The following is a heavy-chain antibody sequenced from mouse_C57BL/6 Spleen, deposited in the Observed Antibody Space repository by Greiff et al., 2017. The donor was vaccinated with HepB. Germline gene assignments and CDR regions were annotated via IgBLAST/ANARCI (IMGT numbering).Heavy chain of an antibody. D-gene: IGHD2-4*01. J-gene: IGHJ2*01. CDR3: ATFYCDYSGLDF. Sequence: QVQLQQSGAELVKPGASVKVSCKASGYTLTSYWMHWVKQRPGQGLEWIGRIHPSDSDTNYNQKFKGKATLTVDKSSTTAYMQLSSLTSEDSAVYYSATFYCDYSGLDFWGQGTTATVSS. V-gene: IGHV1-74*01. CDR1: GYTLTSYW. CDR2: IHPSDSDT.